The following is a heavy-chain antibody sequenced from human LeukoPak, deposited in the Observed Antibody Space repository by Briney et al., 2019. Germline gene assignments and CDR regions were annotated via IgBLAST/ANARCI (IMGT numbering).Heavy chain of an antibody. Sequence: PGGSLRLSCAASGFTFSSYSMNWVRQAPGKGLEWVSSISSSSSYIYYADSVKGRFTISRDNAKNSLYLQMNSLRAEDTAVYYCAREDYDFWSAYYYMDVWGKGTTVTVSS. CDR1: GFTFSSYS. J-gene: IGHJ6*03. CDR2: ISSSSSYI. CDR3: AREDYDFWSAYYYMDV. V-gene: IGHV3-21*01. D-gene: IGHD3-3*01.